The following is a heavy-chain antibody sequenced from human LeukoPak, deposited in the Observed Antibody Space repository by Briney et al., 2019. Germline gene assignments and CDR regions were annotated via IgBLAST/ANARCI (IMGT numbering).Heavy chain of an antibody. Sequence: SETLSLTCTVSGGSIRSYFWSWIRQPPGKGLEWIGYVYYSGSTNYNPSLKSRVTISVDTSKKQFSLKLSSVPAADTAVYYCARRPDGTSHFDYWGQGTLVTGSS. J-gene: IGHJ4*02. CDR1: GGSIRSYF. CDR2: VYYSGST. D-gene: IGHD6-6*01. CDR3: ARRPDGTSHFDY. V-gene: IGHV4-59*08.